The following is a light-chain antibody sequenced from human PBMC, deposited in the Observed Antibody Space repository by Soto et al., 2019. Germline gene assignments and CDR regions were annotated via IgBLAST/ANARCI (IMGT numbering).Light chain of an antibody. V-gene: IGKV3-20*01. Sequence: EIVLTQSPGTLSLSPGERATLSCRASQSVSSSYLAWYQQKPGQAPRLLIYGASSRATGIPDRFSGSGSGTDFTRTISRLEPEDFAVSYCQQYGSSPLTFGGGTKVEIK. CDR3: QQYGSSPLT. CDR1: QSVSSSY. J-gene: IGKJ4*01. CDR2: GAS.